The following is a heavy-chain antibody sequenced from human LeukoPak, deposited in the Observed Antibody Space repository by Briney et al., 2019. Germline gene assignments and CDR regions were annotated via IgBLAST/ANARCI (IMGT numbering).Heavy chain of an antibody. Sequence: PGGALRLSCAASGFSLTNFAMSWGRQAPGKGLEWVSLIIGGSGDTFYPDSVKGRFTISRDNSQNRLYLQMNSLRAEDTALYYCAKGAYDYIEMGYFDYWGQGTLVTVSS. D-gene: IGHD5-12*01. V-gene: IGHV3-23*01. CDR2: IIGGSGDT. CDR3: AKGAYDYIEMGYFDY. CDR1: GFSLTNFA. J-gene: IGHJ4*02.